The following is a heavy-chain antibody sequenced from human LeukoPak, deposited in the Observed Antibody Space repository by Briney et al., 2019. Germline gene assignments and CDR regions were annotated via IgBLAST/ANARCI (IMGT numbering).Heavy chain of an antibody. V-gene: IGHV1-2*06. D-gene: IGHD6-6*01. CDR3: AREYSSSSGDY. Sequence: ASVKVSCKAFGYTFTDYYMHWVRQAPGQGLEWMGRINPNSGGTNSAQRFQGRVTMTRDTSISTAYMELSRLISDDTAVYYCAREYSSSSGDYWGQGTLVTVSS. J-gene: IGHJ4*02. CDR2: INPNSGGT. CDR1: GYTFTDYY.